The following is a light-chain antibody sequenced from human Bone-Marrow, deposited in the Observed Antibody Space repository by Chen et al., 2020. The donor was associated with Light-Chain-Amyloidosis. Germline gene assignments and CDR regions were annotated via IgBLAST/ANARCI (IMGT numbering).Light chain of an antibody. CDR2: YDN. CDR3: YSATDNNLGV. Sequence: SYELTPPSSVSVSPGQTARITCSGDILTKKYSRWFQQKPGQAPRLIIFYDNERPSGIPERFSASTSGTTVTLTISGAQVEDEADYYCYSATDNNLGVFGTGTKVTVL. J-gene: IGLJ1*01. V-gene: IGLV3-27*01. CDR1: ILTKKY.